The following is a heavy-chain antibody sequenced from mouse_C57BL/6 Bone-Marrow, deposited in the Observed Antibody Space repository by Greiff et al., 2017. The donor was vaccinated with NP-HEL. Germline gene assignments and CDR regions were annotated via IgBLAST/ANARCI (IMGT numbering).Heavy chain of an antibody. CDR3: ARRGSNYPLFDY. D-gene: IGHD2-5*01. CDR1: GYSFTGYY. V-gene: IGHV1-31*01. Sequence: VQLQQSGPELVKPGASVKISCNASGYSFTGYYMHWVKQSHGNILDWIGYIYPYNGVSSYNQKFKGKATLTVDKSSSTAYMELRSLTSEDSAFYCGARRGSNYPLFDYWGKGTTLTVSS. CDR2: IYPYNGVS. J-gene: IGHJ2*01.